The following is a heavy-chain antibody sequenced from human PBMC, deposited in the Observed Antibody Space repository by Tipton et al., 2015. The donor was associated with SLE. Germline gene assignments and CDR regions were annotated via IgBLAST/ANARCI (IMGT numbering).Heavy chain of an antibody. CDR2: ISYDGSSK. CDR3: ARDGAYCSGGSCWFDP. V-gene: IGHV3-30-3*01. J-gene: IGHJ5*02. CDR1: GFTFSSYA. Sequence: SLRLSCAASGFTFSSYAMHWVRQAPGKGLEWVAVISYDGSSKYYADSVKGRFTISRDNAKNSLYLQMNSLRAEDTAVYYCARDGAYCSGGSCWFDPWGQGTLVTVSS. D-gene: IGHD2-15*01.